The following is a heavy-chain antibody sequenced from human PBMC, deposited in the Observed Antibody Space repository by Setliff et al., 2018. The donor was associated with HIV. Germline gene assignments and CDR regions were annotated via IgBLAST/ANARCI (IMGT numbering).Heavy chain of an antibody. D-gene: IGHD3-22*01. CDR3: AKPTSGYYPRPFDL. CDR2: VSPGGGTT. CDR1: GFAFSTFD. V-gene: IGHV3-23*01. J-gene: IGHJ3*01. Sequence: GGSLRLSCAASGFAFSTFDMNWVRQSPGKGLEWVSAVSPGGGTTYYPDSVKGRFTVSRDDSRNMLFLQMSSLGVEDTAIYYCAKPTSGYYPRPFDLWGQGTMVTVSS.